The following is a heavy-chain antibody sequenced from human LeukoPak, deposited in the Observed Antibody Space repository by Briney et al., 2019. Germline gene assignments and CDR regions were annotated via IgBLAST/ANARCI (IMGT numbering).Heavy chain of an antibody. D-gene: IGHD2-8*02. CDR3: AKGLVGTEYFQH. J-gene: IGHJ1*01. V-gene: IGHV3-23*01. CDR1: GFTFSSYA. CDR2: ISDSGGGT. Sequence: GGSLRLSCAASGFTFSSYAMSWVRQAPGKGLEWISTISDSGGGTYYADSVKGRFTISRDNPKNTLSLQKNSLRAEDTAVYLCAKGLVGTEYFQHWGQGTLVTVSS.